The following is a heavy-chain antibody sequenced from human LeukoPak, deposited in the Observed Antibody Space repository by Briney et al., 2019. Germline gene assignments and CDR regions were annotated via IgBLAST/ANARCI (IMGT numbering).Heavy chain of an antibody. Sequence: PGGSLRLSCAGSGFIFSEHWMSWVRLTPGEWLEWVANIKYDGSQNSYADSVRGRFTISRDNASNSLYLVMNSLRAGDPAVYYCARDHAAPTIIWDHWGQGTLVTVSS. D-gene: IGHD5-12*01. J-gene: IGHJ4*02. V-gene: IGHV3-7*01. CDR3: ARDHAAPTIIWDH. CDR2: IKYDGSQN. CDR1: GFIFSEHW.